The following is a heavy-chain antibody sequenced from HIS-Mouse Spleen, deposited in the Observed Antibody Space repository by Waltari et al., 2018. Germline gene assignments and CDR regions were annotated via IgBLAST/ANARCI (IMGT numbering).Heavy chain of an antibody. V-gene: IGHV4-39*07. Sequence: QLQLQESGPGLVKPSETLSLTCTVSGGSIRSRSYYWRWTRQPPGKGLEWIGGINYSGSTYYNPSLKSRVTSSVDTSKNQFSLKLSSVTAADTAVYYCAREIPYSSSWYDWYFDLWGRGTLVTVSS. D-gene: IGHD6-13*01. CDR1: GGSIRSRSYY. CDR3: AREIPYSSSWYDWYFDL. J-gene: IGHJ2*01. CDR2: INYSGST.